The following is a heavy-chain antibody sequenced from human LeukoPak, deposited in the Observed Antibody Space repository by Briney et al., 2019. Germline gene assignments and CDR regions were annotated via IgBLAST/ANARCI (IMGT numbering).Heavy chain of an antibody. V-gene: IGHV1-69*04. J-gene: IGHJ3*02. CDR2: IIPIFGIA. CDR1: GGTLSSYA. Sequence: SVKVSCKASGGTLSSYAISWVRQAPGQGLEWMGRIIPIFGIANYAQKFQGRVTITADKSTSTAYMELSSLRSEDTAVYYCAREVGEVVVVPAAISVAFDIWGQGTMVTVSS. D-gene: IGHD2-2*01. CDR3: AREVGEVVVVPAAISVAFDI.